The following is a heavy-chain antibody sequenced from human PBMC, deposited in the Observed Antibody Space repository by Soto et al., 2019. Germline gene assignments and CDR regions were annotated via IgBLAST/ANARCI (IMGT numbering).Heavy chain of an antibody. CDR1: GLTFSSHA. D-gene: IGHD2-21*01. CDR2: VTDSGDTT. J-gene: IGHJ3*02. V-gene: IGHV3-23*01. Sequence: EVQLSESGGGLVQPGGSLRHSCAASGLTFSSHAMSWVRQGPGKGLEWVSGVTDSGDTTYYADSVKGRFTISRDNSKNTLFLQMHSLRAEDTAVYYCARDPPGVRKAFDIWGQGTLVTV. CDR3: ARDPPGVRKAFDI.